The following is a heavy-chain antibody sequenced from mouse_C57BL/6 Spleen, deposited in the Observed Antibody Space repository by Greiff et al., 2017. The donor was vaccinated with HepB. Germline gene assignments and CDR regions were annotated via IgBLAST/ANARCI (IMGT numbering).Heavy chain of an antibody. D-gene: IGHD1-1*01. J-gene: IGHJ1*03. Sequence: QVQLKESGAELVRPGASVKLSCKASGYTFTDYYINWVKQRPGQGLEWIARIYPGSGNTYYNEKFKGKATLTAEKSSSTAYMQLSSLTSEDSAVYFCARGYYGSSYMYFDVWGTGTTVTVSS. CDR2: IYPGSGNT. CDR3: ARGYYGSSYMYFDV. CDR1: GYTFTDYY. V-gene: IGHV1-76*01.